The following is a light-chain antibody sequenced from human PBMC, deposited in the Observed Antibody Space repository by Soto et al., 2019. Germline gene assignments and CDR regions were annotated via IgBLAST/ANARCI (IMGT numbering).Light chain of an antibody. CDR1: QTISSW. Sequence: DIQMTQSPSTLSASVGDRVTITCRASQTISSWLAWYQQRPGKAPKLLIYEASSLESGVTSRFSGSGSGTEFTLTISSLQPDDFATYYCQQYNNSPFTFGQGTKLEI. CDR3: QQYNNSPFT. J-gene: IGKJ2*01. V-gene: IGKV1-5*03. CDR2: EAS.